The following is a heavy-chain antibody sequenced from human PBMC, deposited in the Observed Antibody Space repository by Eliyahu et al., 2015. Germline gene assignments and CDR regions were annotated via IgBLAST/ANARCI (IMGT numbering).Heavy chain of an antibody. CDR3: ARQSEHWGFTDREYYYYYYGMDV. D-gene: IGHD7-27*01. CDR2: IYPGDSDT. Sequence: EVQLVQSGAEVKKPGESLKISCKGSGYSFTSYWIGWVXQMPGKGLEWMGIIYPGDSDTRYSPSFQGQVTISADKSISTAYLQWSSLKASDTAMYYCARQSEHWGFTDREYYYYYYGMDVWGQGTTVTVSS. J-gene: IGHJ6*02. CDR1: GYSFTSYW. V-gene: IGHV5-51*01.